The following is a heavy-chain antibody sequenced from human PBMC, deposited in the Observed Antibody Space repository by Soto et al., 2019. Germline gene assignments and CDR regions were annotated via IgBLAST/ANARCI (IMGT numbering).Heavy chain of an antibody. J-gene: IGHJ5*02. V-gene: IGHV1-69*01. D-gene: IGHD6-25*01. CDR2: VIPVYGTP. CDR3: AREGAARP. Sequence: QVQLVQSGAEVKKPGSSVKVSCKASGGTFSSYTISWVRQAPGQGLEWMGGVIPVYGTPNYAQNFQDRVTITADESTTTVYMELSSLRSADTAVYYCAREGAARPWGQGTLVTVSS. CDR1: GGTFSSYT.